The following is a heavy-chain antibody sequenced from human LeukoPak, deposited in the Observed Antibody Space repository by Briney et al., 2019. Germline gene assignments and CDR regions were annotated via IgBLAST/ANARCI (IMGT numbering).Heavy chain of an antibody. Sequence: SETLSLTCTVSGGSISSSSYYWGWIRQPPGKGLEWIGSIYYTGSTYYNPSLKSRVTISVDTSKNQFSLKLSSVTAADTAVYYCARPGGSSWQRHFDYWGQGTLVTVPS. D-gene: IGHD6-13*01. J-gene: IGHJ4*02. CDR2: IYYTGST. V-gene: IGHV4-39*07. CDR1: GGSISSSSYY. CDR3: ARPGGSSWQRHFDY.